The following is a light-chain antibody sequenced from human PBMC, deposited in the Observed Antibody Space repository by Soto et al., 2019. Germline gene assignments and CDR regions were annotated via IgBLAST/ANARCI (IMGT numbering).Light chain of an antibody. Sequence: DIPMTQSPSSLSASVGDRVTITCRASENIGTSLNWYQQKTGRAPKLLLYSASSLQNGVPSTFSGSGSGTDFTLTISSLQPEDFATYYCQQSYSSLWTFGQGTKVDI. J-gene: IGKJ1*01. CDR1: ENIGTS. V-gene: IGKV1-39*01. CDR3: QQSYSSLWT. CDR2: SAS.